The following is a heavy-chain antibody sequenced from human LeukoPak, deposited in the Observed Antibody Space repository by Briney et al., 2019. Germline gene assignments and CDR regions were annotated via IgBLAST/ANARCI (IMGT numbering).Heavy chain of an antibody. J-gene: IGHJ4*02. Sequence: SVRVSCKAAGGTYSSYAISGVGQAPGHGLEWMGRIIPILGIANYAQKFQGRVTITADKSTSTAYMELSSLRSEDTALYYCARDRNYGDYRSVLDYWGQGTLVTVSS. CDR2: IIPILGIA. V-gene: IGHV1-69*04. CDR1: GGTYSSYA. CDR3: ARDRNYGDYRSVLDY. D-gene: IGHD4-17*01.